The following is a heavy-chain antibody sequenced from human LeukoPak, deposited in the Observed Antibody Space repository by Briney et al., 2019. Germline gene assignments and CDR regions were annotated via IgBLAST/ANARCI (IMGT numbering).Heavy chain of an antibody. CDR3: ARGYDFWSGLVGGWFDP. CDR2: INHSGST. D-gene: IGHD3-3*01. V-gene: IGHV4-34*01. Sequence: GSLRLSCAASGFTFSSYAMSWIRQPPGKGLEWIGEINHSGSTNYNPSLKSRVTISVDTSNNQFSLKLSSVTAADTAVYYCARGYDFWSGLVGGWFDPWGQGTLVTVSS. J-gene: IGHJ5*02. CDR1: GFTFSSYA.